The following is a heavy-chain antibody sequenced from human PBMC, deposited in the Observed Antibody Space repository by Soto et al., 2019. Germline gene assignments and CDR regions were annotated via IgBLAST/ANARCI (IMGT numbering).Heavy chain of an antibody. Sequence: QVQLQESGPGLVKPSQTLSLTCSVSGDYIHVGGYYWTWIRQRPGKGLEWLGYIYYTGKTYYNQSLESRLTMSVDRTKNHFSLRLTSVTAADTAVYFCGRDLTSNANCIDPWGQGTLVTVSS. CDR2: IYYTGKT. CDR3: GRDLTSNANCIDP. J-gene: IGHJ5*02. D-gene: IGHD2-2*01. CDR1: GDYIHVGGYY. V-gene: IGHV4-30-4*01.